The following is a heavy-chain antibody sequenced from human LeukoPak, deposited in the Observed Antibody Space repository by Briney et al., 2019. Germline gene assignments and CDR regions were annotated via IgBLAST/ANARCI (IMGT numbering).Heavy chain of an antibody. V-gene: IGHV3-33*01. CDR3: AREYDYYDSSGYYFPPRNWFDP. D-gene: IGHD3-22*01. J-gene: IGHJ5*02. CDR2: IWYDGSNK. Sequence: GRSLRLSCAASGFTFSSYGMHWVRQAPGKGLEWVAVIWYDGSNKYYADSVKGRFTISRDNSKDTLYLQMNSLRAEDTAVYYCAREYDYYDSSGYYFPPRNWFDPWGQGTLVTVSS. CDR1: GFTFSSYG.